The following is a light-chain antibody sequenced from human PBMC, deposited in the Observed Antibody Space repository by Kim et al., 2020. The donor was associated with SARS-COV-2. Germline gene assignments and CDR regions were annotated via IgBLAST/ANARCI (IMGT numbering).Light chain of an antibody. Sequence: SVTISCTETSHVVGGYNYVSWYQQHPGKAPKLMIFEVTKRPSGVPDRFSGSKSGNTASLTVSGLQADDEADYYCSSYAGFNNYVIFGGGTQLTVL. J-gene: IGLJ2*01. CDR1: SHVVGGYNY. CDR2: EVT. CDR3: SSYAGFNNYVI. V-gene: IGLV2-8*01.